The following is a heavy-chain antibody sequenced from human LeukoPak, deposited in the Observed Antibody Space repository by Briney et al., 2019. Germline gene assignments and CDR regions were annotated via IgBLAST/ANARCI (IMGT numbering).Heavy chain of an antibody. CDR1: GGSFSGYY. J-gene: IGHJ6*03. CDR3: ARGGTGNLYYYYYMDV. V-gene: IGHV4-34*01. Sequence: SETLSLTCAVYGGSFSGYYWGWIRQPPGKGLEWIGEINHSGSTNYNPSLKSRVTISVDTSKNQFSLKLSSVTAADTAVYYCARGGTGNLYYYYYMDVWGKGTTVTVSS. D-gene: IGHD1-1*01. CDR2: INHSGST.